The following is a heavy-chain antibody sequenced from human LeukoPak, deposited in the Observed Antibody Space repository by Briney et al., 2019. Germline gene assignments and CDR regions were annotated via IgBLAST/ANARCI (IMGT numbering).Heavy chain of an antibody. CDR1: GFTFSSYA. V-gene: IGHV3-30-3*01. Sequence: GGSLRLSCAASGFTFSSYAMHWVRQAPGKGLEWVAVISYDGSNKYYADSVKGRFTISRDNSKNTLYLQMNSLRAEDTAVYYCARVPYYYDSSGPCGYWGQGTLVTVSS. CDR3: ARVPYYYDSSGPCGY. CDR2: ISYDGSNK. D-gene: IGHD3-22*01. J-gene: IGHJ4*02.